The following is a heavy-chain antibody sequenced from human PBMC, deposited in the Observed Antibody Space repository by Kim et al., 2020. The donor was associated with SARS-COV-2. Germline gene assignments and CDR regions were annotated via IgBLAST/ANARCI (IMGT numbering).Heavy chain of an antibody. J-gene: IGHJ6*02. Sequence: GESLKISCKGSGYSFTSYWIGWVRQMPGKGLEWMGIIYPGDSDTRYSPSFQGQVTISADKSISTAYLQWSSLKASDTAMYYCARRSSRGYYGSGSDPYGMDVWGQGTTVTVSS. CDR1: GYSFTSYW. D-gene: IGHD3-10*01. V-gene: IGHV5-51*01. CDR3: ARRSSRGYYGSGSDPYGMDV. CDR2: IYPGDSDT.